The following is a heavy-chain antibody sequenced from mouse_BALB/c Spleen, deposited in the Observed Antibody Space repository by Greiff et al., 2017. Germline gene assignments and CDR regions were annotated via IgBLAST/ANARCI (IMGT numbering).Heavy chain of an antibody. D-gene: IGHD2-3*01. Sequence: DVQLVESGGGLVQPGGSLRLSCATSGFTFTDYYMSWVRQPPGKALEWLGFIRNKANGYTTEYSASVKGRFTISRDNSQSILYLQMNTLRAEDSATYYCARGAGYFDGDYWGQGTTLTVSS. CDR1: GFTFTDYY. J-gene: IGHJ2*01. CDR2: IRNKANGYTT. CDR3: ARGAGYFDGDY. V-gene: IGHV7-3*02.